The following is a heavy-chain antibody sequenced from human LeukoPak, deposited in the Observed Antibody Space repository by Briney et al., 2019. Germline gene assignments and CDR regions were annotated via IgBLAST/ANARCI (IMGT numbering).Heavy chain of an antibody. V-gene: IGHV3-30-3*01. Sequence: PGGSLRLSCAASGFTFSSYAMHWVRQAPGKGLEWVAVISYDGSNKYYADSVKGRFTISRDNSKNTLYLQMNSLRAEDTAVYYCAREGEGGYFDYWGQGTLATVSS. CDR3: AREGEGGYFDY. CDR2: ISYDGSNK. D-gene: IGHD3-16*01. J-gene: IGHJ4*02. CDR1: GFTFSSYA.